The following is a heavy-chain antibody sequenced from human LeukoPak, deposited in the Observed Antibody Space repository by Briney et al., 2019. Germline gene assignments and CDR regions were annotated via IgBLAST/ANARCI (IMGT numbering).Heavy chain of an antibody. J-gene: IGHJ6*03. CDR3: ARNMVRGVGTTLAIPSARSTRRDYYMDV. CDR1: GGSFSGYY. CDR2: INHSGST. D-gene: IGHD3-10*01. V-gene: IGHV4-34*01. Sequence: PSETLSLTCAVYGGSFSGYYWSWIRQPPGKGLEWIGEINHSGSTNYNPSLKSRVTISVDTSKNQFSLKLSSVTAADTAVYYCARNMVRGVGTTLAIPSARSTRRDYYMDVWGKGTTVTVSS.